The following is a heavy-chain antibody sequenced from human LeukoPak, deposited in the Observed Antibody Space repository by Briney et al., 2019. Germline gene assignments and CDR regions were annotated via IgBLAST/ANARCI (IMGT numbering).Heavy chain of an antibody. CDR3: ARRGGGDTGFDY. D-gene: IGHD3-10*01. J-gene: IGHJ4*02. Sequence: GGSLRLSCTASGFTFSSFEMNWVRQAPGKGLEWVSYISRSGNTIYYADSVKGRFTIARDNAKNSLYLQMNSLRAEDTAVYYCARRGGGDTGFDYWGQGTLVTVSS. CDR1: GFTFSSFE. V-gene: IGHV3-48*03. CDR2: ISRSGNTI.